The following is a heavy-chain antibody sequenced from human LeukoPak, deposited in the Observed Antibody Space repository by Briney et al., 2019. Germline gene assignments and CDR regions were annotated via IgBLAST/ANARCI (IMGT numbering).Heavy chain of an antibody. CDR1: GFTFSSYV. CDR3: ARDGPKPSHIAAASDFDY. V-gene: IGHV3-30*02. Sequence: GGSLRLSCAASGFTFSSYVMHWVRQAPGKGLEWVAFIRYDGSNKYYADSVKGRFTISRDNSKNSLYLQMNSLRAEDTAVYYCARDGPKPSHIAAASDFDYWGQGTLVTVSS. D-gene: IGHD6-6*01. CDR2: IRYDGSNK. J-gene: IGHJ4*02.